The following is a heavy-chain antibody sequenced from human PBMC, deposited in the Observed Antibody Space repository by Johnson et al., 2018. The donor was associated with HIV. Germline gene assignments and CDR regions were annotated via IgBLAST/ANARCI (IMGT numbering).Heavy chain of an antibody. J-gene: IGHJ3*02. D-gene: IGHD6-19*01. Sequence: VQLVESGGGLVQPGGSLRLSCATSGFTFSNAWMTWVHQAPGKGLEWVGRIETNTDGETTDYAAPATGRFSISRDDSKNTLSLQMNSLKTEDTAVYYCTTGIAVPDAFDIWGQGTMVTVSS. CDR3: TTGIAVPDAFDI. CDR2: IETNTDGETT. CDR1: GFTFSNAW. V-gene: IGHV3-15*04.